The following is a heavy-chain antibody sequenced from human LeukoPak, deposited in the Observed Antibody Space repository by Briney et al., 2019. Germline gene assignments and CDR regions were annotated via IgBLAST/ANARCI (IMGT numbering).Heavy chain of an antibody. V-gene: IGHV3-30*18. J-gene: IGHJ6*02. CDR1: GFNFSSYG. CDR3: AKSIATGYYGMDV. CDR2: ISYDGSNK. Sequence: GGSLRLSCAASGFNFSSYGMHWVRQAPGKGLEWVAVISYDGSNKYYADSVKGRFTISRDNSKNTLYLQMNSLRAEDTAVYYCAKSIATGYYGMDVWGQGTTVTVSS.